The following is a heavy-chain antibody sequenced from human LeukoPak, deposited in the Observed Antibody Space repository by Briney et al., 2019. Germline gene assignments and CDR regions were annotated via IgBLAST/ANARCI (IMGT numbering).Heavy chain of an antibody. D-gene: IGHD5-18*01. J-gene: IGHJ4*02. CDR3: AKDRWGYSYGGD. CDR1: GFTFTSYW. V-gene: IGHV3-7*01. Sequence: GGSLRLSCTASGFTFTSYWMSWVRQAPGKGLEWVANIKQDGSEKYYVDSVKGRFTISRDNAKNSLYLQMNSLRAEDTAVYYCAKDRWGYSYGGDWGQGTLVTVSS. CDR2: IKQDGSEK.